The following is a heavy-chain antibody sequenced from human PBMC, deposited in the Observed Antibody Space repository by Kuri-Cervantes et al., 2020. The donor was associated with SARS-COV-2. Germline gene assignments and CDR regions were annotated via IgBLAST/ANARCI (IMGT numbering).Heavy chain of an antibody. CDR3: AIIAAAGGWGFDP. J-gene: IGHJ5*02. Sequence: GGSLRLSCAASGFTFSSYAIHWVRQAPGKGLEWVAVISYDGSNKYYADSVKGRFTISRDNSKNTLYLQMNSLRAEDTAVYYCAIIAAAGGWGFDPWGQGTLVTVSS. D-gene: IGHD6-13*01. V-gene: IGHV3-30*04. CDR1: GFTFSSYA. CDR2: ISYDGSNK.